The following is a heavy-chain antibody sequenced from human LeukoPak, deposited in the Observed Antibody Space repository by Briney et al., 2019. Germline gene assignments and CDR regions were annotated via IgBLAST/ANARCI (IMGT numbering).Heavy chain of an antibody. CDR3: ARGRGYFSDYYYMDV. V-gene: IGHV1-18*01. D-gene: IGHD3-3*01. Sequence: ASVKVSCKASGYTFTSYGISWVRQAPGQGLEWMGWISAYNGNTNYAQRLQGRVTMTTDTSTSTAYMELRSLRSDDTAVYYCARGRGYFSDYYYMDVWGKGTTVTVSS. CDR2: ISAYNGNT. CDR1: GYTFTSYG. J-gene: IGHJ6*03.